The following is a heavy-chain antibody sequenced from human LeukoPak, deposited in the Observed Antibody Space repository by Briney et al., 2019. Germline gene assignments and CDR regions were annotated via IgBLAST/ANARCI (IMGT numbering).Heavy chain of an antibody. CDR3: ARGHTAMVTTSRYFDL. Sequence: SETLSLTCTVSGYSISSGYYWGWIRQPPGKGLEWIGSIYHSGNTYYNPSLKSRVTISVDTSKNQFSLKLSSVTAADTAVYYCARGHTAMVTTSRYFDLWGRGTLVTVSS. CDR2: IYHSGNT. CDR1: GYSISSGYY. J-gene: IGHJ2*01. V-gene: IGHV4-38-2*02. D-gene: IGHD5-18*01.